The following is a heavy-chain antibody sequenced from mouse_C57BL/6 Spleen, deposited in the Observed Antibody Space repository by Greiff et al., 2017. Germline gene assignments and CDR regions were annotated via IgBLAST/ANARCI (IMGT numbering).Heavy chain of an antibody. CDR3: ARSNFSYYYGSEGDY. D-gene: IGHD1-1*01. CDR1: GFTFSDYG. V-gene: IGHV5-17*01. J-gene: IGHJ2*01. Sequence: EVKLVESGGGLVKPGGSLKLSCAASGFTFSDYGMHWVRQAPEKGLEWVAYISSGSSTIYYADTVKGRFTISRDNAKNTLFLQMTSLRSEDTAMYYCARSNFSYYYGSEGDYWGQGTTLTVSS. CDR2: ISSGSSTI.